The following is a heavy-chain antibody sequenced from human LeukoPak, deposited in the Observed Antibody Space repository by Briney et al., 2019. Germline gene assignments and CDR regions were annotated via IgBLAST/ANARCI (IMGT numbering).Heavy chain of an antibody. J-gene: IGHJ4*02. D-gene: IGHD6-19*01. CDR3: ARLYSSGWRYFDY. Sequence: GGSLRLSCSASGFSFSSYWMSWVRQAPGKGLEWVANIKEDESEKDYVDSVEGRFTISRDNAKNSLYLQMNSLRAEDTAVYYCARLYSSGWRYFDYWGQGTLVTVSS. CDR1: GFSFSSYW. CDR2: IKEDESEK. V-gene: IGHV3-7*01.